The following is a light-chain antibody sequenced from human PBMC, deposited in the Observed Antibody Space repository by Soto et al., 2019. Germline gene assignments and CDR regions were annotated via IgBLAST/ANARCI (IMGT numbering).Light chain of an antibody. J-gene: IGLJ1*01. Sequence: SVLTQPASVSASPGQSITISCTGTSSDVGAYDFVSWYQQHPDKAPKLMIYEVSNRPSGVSNRFSGSKSVNTATLTISGLQAEDEADYYCSSYTSSSTRVFGTGTKVTVL. V-gene: IGLV2-14*03. CDR3: SSYTSSSTRV. CDR1: SSDVGAYDF. CDR2: EVS.